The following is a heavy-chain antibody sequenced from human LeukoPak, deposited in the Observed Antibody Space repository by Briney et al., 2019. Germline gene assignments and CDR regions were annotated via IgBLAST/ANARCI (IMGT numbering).Heavy chain of an antibody. CDR3: ARGTWIQLWL. CDR2: ITHSGST. CDR1: GGSFSGYY. J-gene: IGHJ4*02. Sequence: SETLSLTCAVYGGSFSGYYWNWIRQPPGKGLEWIGEITHSGSTNYNPSLKSRVTISVDTSKNQFSLKLSSVTAADTAVHYCARGTWIQLWLWGQGTLVTVSS. D-gene: IGHD5-18*01. V-gene: IGHV4-34*01.